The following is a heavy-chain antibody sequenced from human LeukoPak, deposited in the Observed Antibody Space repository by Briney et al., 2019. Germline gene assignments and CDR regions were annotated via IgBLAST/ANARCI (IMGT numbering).Heavy chain of an antibody. Sequence: GGSLRLSCAASGFTFGSCWMNWVRQTPGKGLEWVANINQDGSQKFYVDSVKGRFTISRDNANNSLYLQMNSLRAEDTAVYYCARGLMGYWGQGTLVTVSS. V-gene: IGHV3-7*01. D-gene: IGHD2-8*01. CDR1: GFTFGSCW. CDR2: INQDGSQK. J-gene: IGHJ4*02. CDR3: ARGLMGY.